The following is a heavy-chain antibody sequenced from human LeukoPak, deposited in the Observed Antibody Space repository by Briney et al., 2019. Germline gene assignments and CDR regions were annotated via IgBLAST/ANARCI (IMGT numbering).Heavy chain of an antibody. CDR1: GGSFSGYY. Sequence: SETLSLTCAVYGGSFSGYYWSWIRQPPGKGLEWIGEINHRGSTNYNPSLKSRVTISVDTSKNQFSLKLSSVTAADTAVYYCASFQQQDDAFDIWGQGTMVTVSS. J-gene: IGHJ3*02. CDR3: ASFQQQDDAFDI. D-gene: IGHD6-13*01. CDR2: INHRGST. V-gene: IGHV4-34*01.